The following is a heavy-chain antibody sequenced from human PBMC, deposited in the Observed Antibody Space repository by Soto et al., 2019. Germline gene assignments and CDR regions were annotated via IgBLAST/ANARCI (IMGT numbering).Heavy chain of an antibody. V-gene: IGHV3-7*01. J-gene: IGHJ4*02. CDR2: IKQDGSQK. CDR1: GFTFSGYW. D-gene: IGHD5-12*01. Sequence: EVQLVESGGGLVQPGGSLRLSCAASGFTFSGYWMSWVRQAPGKGLEWVANIKQDGSQKYYVDSVRGRLTISRDNAENSLYLQMNSLRAEDTAVYYCARGQSGYAEAGYWGQGTLVTVSS. CDR3: ARGQSGYAEAGY.